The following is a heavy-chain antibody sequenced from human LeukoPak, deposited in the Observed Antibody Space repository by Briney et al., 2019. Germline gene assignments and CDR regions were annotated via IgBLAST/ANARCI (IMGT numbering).Heavy chain of an antibody. CDR1: GFTFSFYE. CDR3: ASQTTVVTPGY. Sequence: GRSLRLSCAASGFTFSFYEMNWVRQDPGKGLEWVAVISYDGSNKYYADSVKGRFTISRDNSKNTLYLQMNSLRAEDTAVYYCASQTTVVTPGYWGQGTLVTVSS. J-gene: IGHJ4*02. D-gene: IGHD4-23*01. V-gene: IGHV3-30-3*01. CDR2: ISYDGSNK.